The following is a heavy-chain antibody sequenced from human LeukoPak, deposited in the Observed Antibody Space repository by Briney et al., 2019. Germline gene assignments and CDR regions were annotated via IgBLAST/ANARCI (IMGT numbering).Heavy chain of an antibody. CDR3: ARQGYADFSSRPFDY. J-gene: IGHJ4*02. CDR2: IYYSGNT. V-gene: IGHV4-39*01. D-gene: IGHD4-17*01. Sequence: PSETLSLTCTVSGGSISSSSYYWGWIRQPPGKGLEYIGSIYYSGNTYYNPSLKSRVTISVDTSKNQFSLKLRSVTAADTAMYYCARQGYADFSSRPFDYWGQGTLVTVSS. CDR1: GGSISSSSYY.